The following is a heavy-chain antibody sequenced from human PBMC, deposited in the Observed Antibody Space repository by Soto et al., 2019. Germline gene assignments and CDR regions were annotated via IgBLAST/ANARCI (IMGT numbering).Heavy chain of an antibody. CDR1: VGTFSSYA. J-gene: IGHJ6*02. D-gene: IGHD1-26*01. V-gene: IGHV1-69*12. CDR2: IIPIFGTA. Sequence: QVQLVQSGAEVKKPGSSVKVCCKASVGTFSSYAISWVRQAPGQGLEWMGGIIPIFGTANYAQKLQGRVTIIADESTSTAYMELRSLRSEDTAVYYCARAVGIGDHYYGMDVWGQGTTVTVSS. CDR3: ARAVGIGDHYYGMDV.